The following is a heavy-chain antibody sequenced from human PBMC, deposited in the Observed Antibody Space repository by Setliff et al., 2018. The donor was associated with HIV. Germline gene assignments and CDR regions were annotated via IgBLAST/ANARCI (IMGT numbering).Heavy chain of an antibody. CDR3: ASRMVWSGPRAFDI. CDR1: GGSFSGYY. V-gene: IGHV4-34*01. J-gene: IGHJ3*02. Sequence: SETLSLTCAVYGGSFSGYYWSWIRQPPGKGLEWIGEINHRTIINYNPSLKSRVTMSVDSSKNQFSLKLSSVTAADTAVYYCASRMVWSGPRAFDIWGQGTMVT. CDR2: INHRTII. D-gene: IGHD3-3*01.